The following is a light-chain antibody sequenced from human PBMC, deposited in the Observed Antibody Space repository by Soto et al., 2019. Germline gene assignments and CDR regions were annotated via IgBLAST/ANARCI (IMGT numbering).Light chain of an antibody. Sequence: QSASVSGSPGQSTTISCTGTSSDVGGYNFVSWYQQYPGKAPKLIIYEVDSRPSGVSNRFSGSKSGNTASLTISGLRAEDEADYYCSSWTSRTTQVLGGGTK. CDR2: EVD. CDR1: SSDVGGYNF. J-gene: IGLJ3*02. CDR3: SSWTSRTTQV. V-gene: IGLV2-14*01.